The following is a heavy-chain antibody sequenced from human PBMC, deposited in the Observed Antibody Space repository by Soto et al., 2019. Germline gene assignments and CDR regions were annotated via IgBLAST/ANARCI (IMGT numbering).Heavy chain of an antibody. D-gene: IGHD6-19*01. CDR3: ARGAGTFDY. CDR1: GGSISSYY. V-gene: IGHV4-59*01. J-gene: IGHJ4*02. CDR2: IYYSGST. Sequence: QVQLQESGPGLVKPSETLSLTCTVSGGSISSYYWSWIRQPPGKGLEWIGYIYYSGSTNYNPSLTSRVTISVDTSKNQFSLKLSSVTAADTAVYYCARGAGTFDYWGQGTLVTVSS.